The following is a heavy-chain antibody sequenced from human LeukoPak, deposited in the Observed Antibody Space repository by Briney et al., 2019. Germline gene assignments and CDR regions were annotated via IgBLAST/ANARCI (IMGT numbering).Heavy chain of an antibody. D-gene: IGHD3-9*01. V-gene: IGHV1-2*06. J-gene: IGHJ4*02. CDR1: GYTFTDYA. CDR2: IDPNSGGT. CDR3: TRDLTASGPIGI. Sequence: ASVKVSCKASGYTFTDYAIHWVRQAPGQGLEWMGRIDPNSGGTHYPQKFQGRVTVTRDTSVTTPYMDLGRLTSDDTAIYFCTRDLTASGPIGIWGQGTLVTVSA.